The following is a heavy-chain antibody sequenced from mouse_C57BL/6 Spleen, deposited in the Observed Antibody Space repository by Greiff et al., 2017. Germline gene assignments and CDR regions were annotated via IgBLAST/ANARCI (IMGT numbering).Heavy chain of an antibody. Sequence: EVQLVESGPGLVKPSQSLSLTCSVTGYSITSGYYWNWIRQFPGNKLEWMGYISYDGSNNYNPSLKNRISITRDTSKNQFFLKLNSVTTEDTATYYCARGGLYYDAMDYWGQGTSVTVSS. J-gene: IGHJ4*01. D-gene: IGHD2-1*01. CDR2: ISYDGSN. CDR1: GYSITSGYY. CDR3: ARGGLYYDAMDY. V-gene: IGHV3-6*01.